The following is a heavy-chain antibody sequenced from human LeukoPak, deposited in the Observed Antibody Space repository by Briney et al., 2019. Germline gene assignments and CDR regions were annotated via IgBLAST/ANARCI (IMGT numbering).Heavy chain of an antibody. D-gene: IGHD6-19*01. V-gene: IGHV3-21*01. Sequence: GGSLRLSCAASGFTFSSYGMNWVRQAPGKGLEWVSSISCSSSYIDYADSVKGRFTISRDNARKSLYLQMNSLRVEDTAVYYCARVEGSSGPKDYWGQGTLVTVSS. CDR3: ARVEGSSGPKDY. CDR1: GFTFSSYG. J-gene: IGHJ4*02. CDR2: ISCSSSYI.